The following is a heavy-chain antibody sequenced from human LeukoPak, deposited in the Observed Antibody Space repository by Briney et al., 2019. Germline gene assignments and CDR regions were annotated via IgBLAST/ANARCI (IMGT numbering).Heavy chain of an antibody. Sequence: PGGSLRLSCAASGFTFRSYEMNWVRQAPGKGLEWVSYISSSGSTINYVDSVKGRFTISRDNAKNSLYLQMNSLRTEDTALYYCAKDRVRDRASRLLDYWGQGTLVTVSS. CDR3: AKDRVRDRASRLLDY. CDR1: GFTFRSYE. CDR2: ISSSGSTI. V-gene: IGHV3-48*03. J-gene: IGHJ4*02.